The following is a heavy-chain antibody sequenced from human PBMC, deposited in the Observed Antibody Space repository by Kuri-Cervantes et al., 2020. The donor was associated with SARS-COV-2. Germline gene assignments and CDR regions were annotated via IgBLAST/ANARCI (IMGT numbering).Heavy chain of an antibody. D-gene: IGHD2-21*01. CDR2: ISGSGGST. J-gene: IGHJ4*02. CDR1: GFTFSSYA. V-gene: IGHV3-23*01. CDR3: ARHMAGTFDY. Sequence: GGSLRLSCAVSGFTFSSYAMSWVRQAPGKGLEWVSAISGSGGSTYYADSVKGRFTISRDNAKNSLYLQMNSLRAEDTAVYYCARHMAGTFDYWGQGTLVTVSS.